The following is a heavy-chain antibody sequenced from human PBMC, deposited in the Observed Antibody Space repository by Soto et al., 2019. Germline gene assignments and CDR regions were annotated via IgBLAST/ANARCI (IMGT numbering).Heavy chain of an antibody. Sequence: SETLSLTCAVSGHSISSGYYWGWIRQPPGKGLEWIGSIYHSGTTYYNPSLKNRVTISVDTSKNQLSLKLSSVTAADTAVYYCARGAVAGYYYVMDVWGQGTTVTVSS. D-gene: IGHD6-19*01. CDR2: IYHSGTT. V-gene: IGHV4-38-2*01. CDR3: ARGAVAGYYYVMDV. CDR1: GHSISSGYY. J-gene: IGHJ6*02.